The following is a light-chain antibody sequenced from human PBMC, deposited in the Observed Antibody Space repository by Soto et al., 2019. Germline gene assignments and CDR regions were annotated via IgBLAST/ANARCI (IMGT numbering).Light chain of an antibody. J-gene: IGKJ2*01. CDR1: QSVSSSY. V-gene: IGKV3-20*01. CDR2: GAS. CDR3: QQYGSSPVT. Sequence: EIVLTQYPGTLSLSPGERATLSCRASQSVSSSYLAWYQQKPGQAPRLLIYGASIRATGIPDRFSGSGSGTDFTLTISSLEPEDFAVYYCQQYGSSPVTFGQVTKLEIK.